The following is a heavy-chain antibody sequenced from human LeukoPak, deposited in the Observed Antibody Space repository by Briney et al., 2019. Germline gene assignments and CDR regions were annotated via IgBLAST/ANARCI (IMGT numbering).Heavy chain of an antibody. Sequence: GSLRLSCAASGFSFSSHGMSWVRQAPGKGLEWIGEINHSGSTNYNPSLKSRVTISVDTSKNQFSLKLSSATAADTAVYYCARFSTASSGSYWGQGTLVTVSS. CDR1: GFSFSSHG. V-gene: IGHV4-34*01. CDR2: INHSGST. CDR3: ARFSTASSGSY. D-gene: IGHD1-26*01. J-gene: IGHJ4*02.